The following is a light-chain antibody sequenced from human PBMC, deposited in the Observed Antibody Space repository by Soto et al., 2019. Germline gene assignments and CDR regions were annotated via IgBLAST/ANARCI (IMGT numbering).Light chain of an antibody. V-gene: IGKV1-12*01. Sequence: IQMTQSPSSVSASVGDRVTITCRASQDIDKWLGWYQQKPGLAPNLVIYTASRLRDGGPSRFSGSGSGTDFTLTISSLQPEDAATYYCQQGKSFPLTFGGGTKVDIK. CDR3: QQGKSFPLT. CDR2: TAS. CDR1: QDIDKW. J-gene: IGKJ4*01.